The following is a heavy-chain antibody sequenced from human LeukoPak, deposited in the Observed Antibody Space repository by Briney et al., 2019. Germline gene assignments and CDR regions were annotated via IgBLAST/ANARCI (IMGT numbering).Heavy chain of an antibody. V-gene: IGHV4-39*07. Sequence: SETLSLTCTVSGGSISSSSYYWGWIRQPPGKGLEWIGSIYYSGSTYYNPSLKSRVTISVDTSKNQFSLKLSSVTAADTAVYYCAREDYGGNKVAGFDYWGQGTLVTVSS. J-gene: IGHJ4*02. CDR2: IYYSGST. D-gene: IGHD4-23*01. CDR3: AREDYGGNKVAGFDY. CDR1: GGSISSSSYY.